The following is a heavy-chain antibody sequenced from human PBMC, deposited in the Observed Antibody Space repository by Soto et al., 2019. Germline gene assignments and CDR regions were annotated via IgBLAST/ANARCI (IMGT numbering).Heavy chain of an antibody. V-gene: IGHV3-64D*08. Sequence: EVQMVASGGDLVQPGSSLRLSCLASGFTFTVYAFHWVRQAPGKGLEFVAAISSDGTKTYYAESVKGRFTISRDTSKNTLFLQMNRLRAEDTAAYYCVNILMQHDFEGGWGQGTLVTVSS. J-gene: IGHJ4*02. D-gene: IGHD3-3*01. CDR1: GFTFTVYA. CDR2: ISSDGTKT. CDR3: VNILMQHDFEGG.